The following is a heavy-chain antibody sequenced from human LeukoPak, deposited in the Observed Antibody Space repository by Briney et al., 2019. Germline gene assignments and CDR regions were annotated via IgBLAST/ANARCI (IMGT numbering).Heavy chain of an antibody. D-gene: IGHD6-13*01. V-gene: IGHV4-4*02. CDR2: IYHSGCT. CDR1: GGSISSTNW. J-gene: IGHJ4*02. CDR3: ARQARHTYSSSWYGY. Sequence: SETLSLTCAVSGGSISSTNWWSWVRQPPGKGLEWIGEIYHSGCTNYNPSLKSRVIISVDKSKNQFSLKLSSVTAADTAVYYCARQARHTYSSSWYGYWGQGTLVTVSS.